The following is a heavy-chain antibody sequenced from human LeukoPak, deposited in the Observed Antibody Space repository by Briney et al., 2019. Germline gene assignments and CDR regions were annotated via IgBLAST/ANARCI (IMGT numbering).Heavy chain of an antibody. J-gene: IGHJ4*02. D-gene: IGHD6-19*01. V-gene: IGHV4-39*01. CDR2: IYYSGTT. CDR1: GGSITSSTYF. CDR3: ARRRYPVYSSGLFDY. Sequence: PSETLSLICTVSGGSITSSTYFWGWIRQPPGKGLECIGSIYYSGTTYYNPSLKSRVTISVDTSNNQFSLKLSSVTAADTAVYYWARRRYPVYSSGLFDYWGQEPLVTVSS.